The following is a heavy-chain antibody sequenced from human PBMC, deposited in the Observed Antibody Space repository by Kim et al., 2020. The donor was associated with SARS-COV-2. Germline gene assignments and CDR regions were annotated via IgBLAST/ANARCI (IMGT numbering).Heavy chain of an antibody. D-gene: IGHD2-2*01. Sequence: SETLSLTCSVSGGSIRSGGKFWTCIRQHPAKGLEWIGYISYSGNPHYSPSLRSRVSISLQTSENQFSLELTSVTAADTAVYYCARGQPLDYWGQGILVTVSS. CDR2: ISYSGNP. CDR1: GGSIRSGGKF. V-gene: IGHV4-31*03. J-gene: IGHJ4*02. CDR3: ARGQPLDY.